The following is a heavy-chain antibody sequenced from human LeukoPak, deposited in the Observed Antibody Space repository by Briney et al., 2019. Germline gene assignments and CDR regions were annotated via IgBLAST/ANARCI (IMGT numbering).Heavy chain of an antibody. D-gene: IGHD6-19*01. J-gene: IGHJ3*02. CDR3: AKVAVAGTLSRRVAFDI. V-gene: IGHV3-9*01. CDR2: ISWNSGSI. CDR1: GFTFDDYA. Sequence: PGRSLRLSCAASGFTFDDYAMHWVRHAPGKGLEWVSGISWNSGSIGYADSVKGRFTISRDNAKNSLYLQMNSLRAEDTALYYCAKVAVAGTLSRRVAFDIWGQGTMVTVSS.